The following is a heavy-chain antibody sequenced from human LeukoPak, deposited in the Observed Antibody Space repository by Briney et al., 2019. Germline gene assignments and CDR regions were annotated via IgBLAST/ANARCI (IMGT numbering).Heavy chain of an antibody. CDR3: ARGAASIDY. V-gene: IGHV4-59*01. J-gene: IGHJ4*02. D-gene: IGHD2-15*01. CDR2: IYYRGTT. CDR1: GGSISSYY. Sequence: NPSENLSLTCTVSGGSISSYYWSWIRQPPGKGLEWIGYIYYRGTTNYNPSLKSRVTISVDTSKNQFSLKLSSVTAADTAVYYCARGAASIDYWGQGTLITVSS.